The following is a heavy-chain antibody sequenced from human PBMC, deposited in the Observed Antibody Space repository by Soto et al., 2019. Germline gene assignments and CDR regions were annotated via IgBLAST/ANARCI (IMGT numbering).Heavy chain of an antibody. J-gene: IGHJ4*02. CDR2: IYWDDDK. Sequence: QITLKESGPTLVKPTQTLTLTCTVSGFSLSTNGVAVGWIRQPPGKALEWLGLIYWDDDKRYSPSLKSRLTITTDTSKNQVVLTMTNMDPVDTGTYYCAHRRGAGYYFDYWGQGTLVTVSS. CDR3: AHRRGAGYYFDY. CDR1: GFSLSTNGVA. V-gene: IGHV2-5*02. D-gene: IGHD6-19*01.